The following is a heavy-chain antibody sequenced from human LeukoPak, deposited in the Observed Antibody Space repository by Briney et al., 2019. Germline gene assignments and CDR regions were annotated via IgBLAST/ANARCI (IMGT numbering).Heavy chain of an antibody. CDR1: GGSINNYY. CDR3: ARANPLYETYYFGD. J-gene: IGHJ4*02. Sequence: PSETLSLTCTVSGGSINNYYWTWIRQPPGKGLEWIGYIYYSGSTNYNPSLKSRVTISIDTSKNQFSLKLSSVTAADTAVYYCARANPLYETYYFGDGGQGTLVTVSS. CDR2: IYYSGST. V-gene: IGHV4-59*01. D-gene: IGHD5/OR15-5a*01.